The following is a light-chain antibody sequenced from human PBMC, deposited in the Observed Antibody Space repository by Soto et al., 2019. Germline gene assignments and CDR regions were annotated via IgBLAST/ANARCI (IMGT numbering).Light chain of an antibody. CDR3: SSFTNTSAYV. J-gene: IGLJ1*01. Sequence: QSALTQPASVSGSPGQSITISCTGTSSDVGVYNYVSWYQQHPGKAPKLMIYDVSNRPSGVSNRFSGSKSGNTASLTISGLQAEDEADYYCSSFTNTSAYVFGTGTKVTVL. V-gene: IGLV2-14*01. CDR2: DVS. CDR1: SSDVGVYNY.